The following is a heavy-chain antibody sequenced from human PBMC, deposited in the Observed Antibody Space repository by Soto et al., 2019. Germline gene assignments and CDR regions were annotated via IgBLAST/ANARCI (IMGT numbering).Heavy chain of an antibody. J-gene: IGHJ4*02. V-gene: IGHV1-3*01. CDR3: AKFWGPMAALVDDY. Sequence: ASVKVSCKASGYTFTSYAMHWVRQAPGQRLEWMGWINAGNGNTKYSQKFQGRVTITRDTSASTAYMELSSLRSEDTAVYYCAKFWGPMAALVDDYWGEGTLVTVSS. D-gene: IGHD3-16*01. CDR2: INAGNGNT. CDR1: GYTFTSYA.